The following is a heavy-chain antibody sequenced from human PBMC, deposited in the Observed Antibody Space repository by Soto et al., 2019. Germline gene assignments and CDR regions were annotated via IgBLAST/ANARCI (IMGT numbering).Heavy chain of an antibody. CDR3: TRNVIAVV. CDR1: GFTFGDYA. Sequence: PGGSLRLSCTASGFTFGDYAMSWVRQAPGKGPEWVGFIRSKAYGGTTEYAASVKGRFTISRDDSKSIAYLQMTSLKTEDTAVYYCTRNVIAVVWGQGTLVTVSS. J-gene: IGHJ4*02. CDR2: IRSKAYGGTT. V-gene: IGHV3-49*04. D-gene: IGHD6-19*01.